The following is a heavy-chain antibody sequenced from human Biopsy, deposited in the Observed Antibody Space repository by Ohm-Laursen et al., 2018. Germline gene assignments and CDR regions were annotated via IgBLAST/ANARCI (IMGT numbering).Heavy chain of an antibody. CDR3: ARHDGNGPFALDS. CDR1: GGSISSGSNY. V-gene: IGHV4-39*01. Sequence: GTLSLTCIVSGGSISSGSNYWAWIRQPPGKGLEWIGSVYHSGTTYYSPSLKSRVTISEDTSKNRLSLKVTSVTAADTAAYYCARHDGNGPFALDSWGQGTLVTVSS. CDR2: VYHSGTT. D-gene: IGHD5-24*01. J-gene: IGHJ4*02.